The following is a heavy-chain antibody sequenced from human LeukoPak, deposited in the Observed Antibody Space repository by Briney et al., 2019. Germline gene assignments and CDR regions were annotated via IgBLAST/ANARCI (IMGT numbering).Heavy chain of an antibody. J-gene: IGHJ5*02. CDR2: INHSGST. V-gene: IGHV4-34*01. Sequence: SETLSLTCTVSGGSISSYYWSWIRQPPGKGLEWIGEINHSGSTNYNPSLKSRVTISVDTSKNQFSLKLSSVTAADTAVYYCARVGRGYCSSTSCIPPGWFDPWGQGTLVTVSS. CDR1: GGSISSYY. CDR3: ARVGRGYCSSTSCIPPGWFDP. D-gene: IGHD2-2*03.